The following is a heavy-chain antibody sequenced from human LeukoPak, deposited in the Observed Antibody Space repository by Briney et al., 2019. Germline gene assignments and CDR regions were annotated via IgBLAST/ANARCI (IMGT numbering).Heavy chain of an antibody. J-gene: IGHJ4*02. V-gene: IGHV4-59*08. Sequence: PSETLSLTCTVSGGSISSYHWNWIRQPPGKGLEWIGYIYYSGSTNYNPSLKSRVTISVDTSKNQFSLKLSSVTAADTAVYYCARQSLEITFGGVIATAFDYWGQGTPVTVSS. CDR3: ARQSLEITFGGVIATAFDY. D-gene: IGHD3-16*02. CDR1: GGSISSYH. CDR2: IYYSGST.